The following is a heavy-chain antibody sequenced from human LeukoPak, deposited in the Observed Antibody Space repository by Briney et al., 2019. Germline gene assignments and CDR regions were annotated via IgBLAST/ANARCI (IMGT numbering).Heavy chain of an antibody. CDR1: GGSISSGGYY. CDR3: ARDLTVVAATGIYYYGMDV. J-gene: IGHJ6*02. CDR2: IYYSGST. Sequence: NPSQTLSLTCTVSGGSISSGGYYWSWIRQHPGKGLEWIGYIYYSGSTYYNPSLKSRATISVDTSKNQFSLKLSSVTAADTAVYYCARDLTVVAATGIYYYGMDVWDQGTTVTVSS. V-gene: IGHV4-31*03. D-gene: IGHD2-15*01.